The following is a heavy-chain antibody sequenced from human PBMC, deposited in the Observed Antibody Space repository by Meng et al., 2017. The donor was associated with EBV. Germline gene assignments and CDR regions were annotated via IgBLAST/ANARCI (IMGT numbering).Heavy chain of an antibody. CDR1: GGPFSYNA. J-gene: IGHJ4*02. CDR2: FLPRVGAP. CDR3: ASESGRGYTPDY. V-gene: IGHV1-69*01. D-gene: IGHD3-10*01. Sequence: VPAPAKVNMPGSSGKGSCKTAGGPFSYNAISWVLQAPGQELEWLGGFLPRVGAPNYAQKFHGRVKITADESTSTHYMDLSSLRSEDTAIYYCASESGRGYTPDYWGQGTLVTVSS.